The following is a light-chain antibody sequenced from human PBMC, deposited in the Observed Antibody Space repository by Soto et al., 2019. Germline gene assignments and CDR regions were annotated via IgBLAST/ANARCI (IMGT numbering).Light chain of an antibody. V-gene: IGKV3-11*01. CDR1: QSVSSY. Sequence: EIVLTQSPATLSLSPGERATLSCRASQSVSSYLAWYQQKPGKAPRLLIYDASNRATGIPARFSGSGSGTDFTLTSSSLEPEDFAVYYCQQRSNWPTWTFGQGTKVEIK. CDR3: QQRSNWPTWT. CDR2: DAS. J-gene: IGKJ1*01.